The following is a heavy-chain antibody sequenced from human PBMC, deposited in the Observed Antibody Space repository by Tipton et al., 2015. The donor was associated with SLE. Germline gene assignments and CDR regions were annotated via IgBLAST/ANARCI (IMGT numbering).Heavy chain of an antibody. Sequence: TLSLTCTVSGASISTYYWSWVRQPPGKGLEWIGYVYENDFTNYNPSLKSRVTISLDPSKSQFSLRLSSVTAADTAIYYCARVGGSVDWNFDLWGRGALISVSS. V-gene: IGHV4-59*01. J-gene: IGHJ2*01. CDR3: ARVGGSVDWNFDL. D-gene: IGHD5/OR15-5a*01. CDR2: VYENDFT. CDR1: GASISTYY.